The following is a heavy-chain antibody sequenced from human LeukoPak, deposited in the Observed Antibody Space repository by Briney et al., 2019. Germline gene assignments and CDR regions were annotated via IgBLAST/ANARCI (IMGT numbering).Heavy chain of an antibody. CDR1: GGSISSYY. J-gene: IGHJ4*02. Sequence: SETLSLTCTVSGGSISSYYWSWIRQPPGKGLEWIGYIYYSGSTNYNPSLKSRVTISVDTSKNQFSLKLSSVTAADTAVYYCARRPGSGSYYTHWGQGTLVTVSS. V-gene: IGHV4-59*08. D-gene: IGHD3-10*01. CDR3: ARRPGSGSYYTH. CDR2: IYYSGST.